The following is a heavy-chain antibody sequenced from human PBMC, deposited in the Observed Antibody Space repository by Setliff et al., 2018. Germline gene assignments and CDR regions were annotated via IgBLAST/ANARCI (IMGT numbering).Heavy chain of an antibody. V-gene: IGHV7-4-1*02. CDR3: ARGLLWFGELFQGP. Sequence: ASVKVSCKASGGTFNNYGVTWVRQAPGQGLEWMGWINTDTGNPTSAQGFTGRFVFSLDTSVSTAYLQISSLKAEDTAVYYCARGLLWFGELFQGPWGQGTLVTVSS. CDR1: GGTFNNYG. J-gene: IGHJ5*02. D-gene: IGHD3-10*01. CDR2: INTDTGNP.